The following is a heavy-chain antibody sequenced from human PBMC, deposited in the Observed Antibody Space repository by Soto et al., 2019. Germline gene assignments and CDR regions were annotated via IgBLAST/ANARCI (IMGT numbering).Heavy chain of an antibody. Sequence: GESLKISCKGSGYRFTDYWNGWVRQMPGKGLEWMGIIYPGDSDTRYSPSFQGQVTISADKSISTAYLRWSSLKASDTAMYYCARGISSWSLGYYGMDVWGQGTTVTVS. V-gene: IGHV5-51*01. CDR2: IYPGDSDT. D-gene: IGHD6-13*01. CDR1: GYRFTDYW. CDR3: ARGISSWSLGYYGMDV. J-gene: IGHJ6*02.